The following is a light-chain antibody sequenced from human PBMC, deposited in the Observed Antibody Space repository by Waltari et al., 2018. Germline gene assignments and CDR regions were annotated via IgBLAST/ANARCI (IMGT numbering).Light chain of an antibody. CDR1: QGIRNA. CDR3: LQDYNFPLT. V-gene: IGKV1-6*01. CDR2: TAS. Sequence: AIQMTQSPSSLSASVGDRVTITCRASQGIRNALAWFQQKPGKAPKLLIYTASTLQSGFPSRFSGSGSGTDFTLTISSLHPEDSATYYCLQDYNFPLTFGGVTKVEIK. J-gene: IGKJ4*01.